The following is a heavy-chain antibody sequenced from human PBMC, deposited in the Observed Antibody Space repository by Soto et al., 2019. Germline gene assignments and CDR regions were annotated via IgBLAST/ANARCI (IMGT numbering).Heavy chain of an antibody. D-gene: IGHD5-12*01. CDR2: IIPIFGTA. J-gene: IGHJ4*02. Sequence: ASVKVSCKASGGTFSSYAISWVRQAPGQGLEWMGGIIPIFGTANYAQKFQGRVTITADESTSTAYMELSSLRSEDTAVYYCARALTHGRDGYNYYGYWGQGTLVTVSS. V-gene: IGHV1-69*13. CDR1: GGTFSSYA. CDR3: ARALTHGRDGYNYYGY.